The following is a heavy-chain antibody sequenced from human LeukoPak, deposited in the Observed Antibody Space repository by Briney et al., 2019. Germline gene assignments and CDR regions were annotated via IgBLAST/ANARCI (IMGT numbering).Heavy chain of an antibody. J-gene: IGHJ6*03. CDR2: IWYDGSNK. Sequence: GGSLRLSCAASGFTFSSYGMHWVRQAPGKGLEWVAVIWYDGSNKYYADSVKGRFTISRDNSKNTLYLQMNSLRAEDTAVYYCARDHRDCSSTSCYAYYYMDVWGKGTTVTVSS. V-gene: IGHV3-33*01. D-gene: IGHD2-2*01. CDR3: ARDHRDCSSTSCYAYYYMDV. CDR1: GFTFSSYG.